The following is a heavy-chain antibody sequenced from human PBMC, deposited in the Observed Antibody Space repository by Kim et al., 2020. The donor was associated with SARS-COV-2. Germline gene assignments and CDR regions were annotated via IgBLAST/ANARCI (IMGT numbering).Heavy chain of an antibody. Sequence: GGSLRLSCAASGFTFSSYGMHWVRQAPGKGLEWVAVIWYDGSNKYYADSVKGRFTISRDNSKNTLYLQMNSLRAEDTAVYYCARGGVATIWDYFDYWGQGTLVTVSS. J-gene: IGHJ4*02. D-gene: IGHD5-12*01. CDR3: ARGGVATIWDYFDY. CDR1: GFTFSSYG. V-gene: IGHV3-33*01. CDR2: IWYDGSNK.